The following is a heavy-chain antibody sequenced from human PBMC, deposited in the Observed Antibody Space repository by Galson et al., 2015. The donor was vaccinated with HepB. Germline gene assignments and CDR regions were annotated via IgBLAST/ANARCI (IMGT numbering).Heavy chain of an antibody. D-gene: IGHD2-15*01. Sequence: SLRLSCAASGFTFSRHTMSWVRQTPGQGLQWLSYISTNGANIHYADSVKGRFTVARDHAKNTMFLQMNSLRAEDTAVYYCATVLFGSGAYWTFEMWGQGTLVTVSS. CDR1: GFTFSRHT. CDR2: ISTNGANI. CDR3: ATVLFGSGAYWTFEM. V-gene: IGHV3-48*04. J-gene: IGHJ3*02.